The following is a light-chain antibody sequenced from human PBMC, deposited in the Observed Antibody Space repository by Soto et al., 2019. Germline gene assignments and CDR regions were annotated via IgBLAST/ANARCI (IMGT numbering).Light chain of an antibody. J-gene: IGLJ3*02. CDR3: QSYDISLSVV. CDR1: SSSIGAGYD. V-gene: IGLV1-40*01. CDR2: GTS. Sequence: QSVLTQPPSVSGAPGQRVTISCTGSSSSIGAGYDVHWYQQLPGAAPKLLIYGTSNRPSGVPDRFSGSKSGTSASLAITGLQADDEADYFCQSYDISLSVVFGGGTKLTVL.